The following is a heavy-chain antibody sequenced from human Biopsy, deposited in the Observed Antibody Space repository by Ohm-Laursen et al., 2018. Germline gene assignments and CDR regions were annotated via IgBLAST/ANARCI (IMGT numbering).Heavy chain of an antibody. CDR3: ARGSNEYGGLYFPH. CDR2: ISHTGYT. J-gene: IGHJ1*01. V-gene: IGHV4-59*11. D-gene: IGHD4-23*01. CDR1: GGSFTGHY. Sequence: SETLSLTRTVSGGSFTGHYWTWIRQPPGKGLEWIGHISHTGYTGYKSSLKSRVTISLDTSRKHFSLRLTSLAAADTAVYYCARGSNEYGGLYFPHWGQGTLVTVSS.